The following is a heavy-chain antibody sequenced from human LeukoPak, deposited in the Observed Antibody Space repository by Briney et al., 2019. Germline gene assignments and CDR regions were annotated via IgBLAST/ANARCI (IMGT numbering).Heavy chain of an antibody. D-gene: IGHD6-6*01. V-gene: IGHV1-2*02. Sequence: ASVKVSCKASGYTFTGYYMHWVRQAPGQGLEWMGWINPNSGGTNYAQKFQGRVTMTRDTSISTAYMELSRLRSDDTAVYYCAVSSSLTQGVDSGDYWGQGTLVTVSS. J-gene: IGHJ4*02. CDR3: AVSSSLTQGVDSGDY. CDR2: INPNSGGT. CDR1: GYTFTGYY.